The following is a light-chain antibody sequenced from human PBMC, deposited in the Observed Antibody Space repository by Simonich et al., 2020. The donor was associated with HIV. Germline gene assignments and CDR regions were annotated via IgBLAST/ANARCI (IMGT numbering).Light chain of an antibody. Sequence: DIVMTQSPDSLAASLGERATINCKSSQSVLHSSNNKNYLAWYQQRPGQPPKLIIYWASTRESGVPDRFSGSGSGTDFTLTISSLQAEDVAVYYCQQYYTTPLTFGGGTKVEIK. CDR1: QSVLHSSNNKNY. CDR3: QQYYTTPLT. J-gene: IGKJ4*01. V-gene: IGKV4-1*01. CDR2: WAS.